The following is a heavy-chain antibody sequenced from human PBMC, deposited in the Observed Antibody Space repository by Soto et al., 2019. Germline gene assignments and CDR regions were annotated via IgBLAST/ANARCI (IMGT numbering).Heavy chain of an antibody. CDR3: ARGSGSYHYYYGMDV. D-gene: IGHD3-10*01. Sequence: ASVKVSCKASGGTFSSYAISWLRQSAGQGLEWMGGIIPIFGTANYAQKFQGRVTITADESTSTAYMELSSLRSEDTAVYYCARGSGSYHYYYGMDVWGQGTTVTVSS. J-gene: IGHJ6*02. CDR2: IIPIFGTA. V-gene: IGHV1-69*13. CDR1: GGTFSSYA.